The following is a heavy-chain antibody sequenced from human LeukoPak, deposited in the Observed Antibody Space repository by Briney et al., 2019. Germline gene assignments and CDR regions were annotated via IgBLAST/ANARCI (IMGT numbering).Heavy chain of an antibody. J-gene: IGHJ3*02. Sequence: PSETLSLTCTVSGGSISSSSYYWGWIRQPPGKGLEWIGSIYYSGSTYYNPSLKSRVTISVDTSKNQFSLKLSSVTAADTAVYYCARLTRGRQQLVRAAFDIWGQGTMVTVSS. D-gene: IGHD6-13*01. V-gene: IGHV4-39*01. CDR1: GGSISSSSYY. CDR3: ARLTRGRQQLVRAAFDI. CDR2: IYYSGST.